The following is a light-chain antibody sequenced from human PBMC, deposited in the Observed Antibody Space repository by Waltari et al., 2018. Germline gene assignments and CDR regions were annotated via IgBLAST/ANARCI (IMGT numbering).Light chain of an antibody. V-gene: IGKV1-16*01. Sequence: DIQMTQSPSSLAASVGDRVTITCRASQGISKFLAWFRQKPGKAPESLIYGASRLQSGVPSRFSGSGSGTDFTLTISSLQPEEFASYYCQQYKTFPLTFGGGTKVEIK. CDR3: QQYKTFPLT. CDR2: GAS. J-gene: IGKJ4*01. CDR1: QGISKF.